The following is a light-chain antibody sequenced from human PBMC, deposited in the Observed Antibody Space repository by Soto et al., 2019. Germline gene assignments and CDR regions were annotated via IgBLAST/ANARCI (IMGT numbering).Light chain of an antibody. J-gene: IGLJ1*01. CDR1: SSNIGTGYD. V-gene: IGLV1-40*01. Sequence: QSVLTQPPSVSGAPGQRVTISCTGSSSNIGTGYDVHWYQQLPGTAPKVIIYGNTNRPSGVPDRFSGSKSGTSASLAITGLQAEDEADYYCQSYDNSLSTYVFGTGTKVTVL. CDR2: GNT. CDR3: QSYDNSLSTYV.